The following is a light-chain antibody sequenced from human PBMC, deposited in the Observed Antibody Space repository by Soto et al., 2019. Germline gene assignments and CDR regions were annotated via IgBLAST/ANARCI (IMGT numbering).Light chain of an antibody. V-gene: IGKV3-20*01. CDR1: QSVSSSY. CDR3: QQYGSSPQKT. J-gene: IGKJ4*01. CDR2: GAS. Sequence: EIVLTQSPGTLSLSPGERATLSCRASQSVSSSYLAWYQQKPGQAPRLLIYGASSRATGIPDRFSGSGSGTDFTLTIGRLEPEDFAVYYCQQYGSSPQKTFGGGTKVEIK.